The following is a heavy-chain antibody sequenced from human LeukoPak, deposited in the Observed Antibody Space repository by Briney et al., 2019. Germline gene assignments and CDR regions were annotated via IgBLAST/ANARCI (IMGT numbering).Heavy chain of an antibody. V-gene: IGHV1-18*01. Sequence: GASVKVSCKASGYTFTSYGISWVRQAPGQGLEWMGWISAYNGNTNYAQKLQGRVTMTTDTSTSTAYMELRSLRSDDTAVYYCARDYRRAARYYYYGMDVWGQGTTVTVSS. CDR1: GYTFTSYG. D-gene: IGHD2-15*01. CDR3: ARDYRRAARYYYYGMDV. CDR2: ISAYNGNT. J-gene: IGHJ6*02.